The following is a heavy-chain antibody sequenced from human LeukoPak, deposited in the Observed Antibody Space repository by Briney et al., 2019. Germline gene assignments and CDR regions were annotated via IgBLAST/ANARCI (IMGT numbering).Heavy chain of an antibody. CDR1: GYTFTGYY. V-gene: IGHV1-2*02. D-gene: IGHD3-22*01. CDR2: INPNSGGT. CDR3: ARDGYDSSGYYYGIDY. Sequence: ASVKVSCKASGYTFTGYYMHWVRQAPGQGLEWMGWINPNSGGTNYAQKFQGRVTMTRDTSISTAYMELNSLRAEDTAVYYCARDGYDSSGYYYGIDYWGQGTLVTVSS. J-gene: IGHJ4*02.